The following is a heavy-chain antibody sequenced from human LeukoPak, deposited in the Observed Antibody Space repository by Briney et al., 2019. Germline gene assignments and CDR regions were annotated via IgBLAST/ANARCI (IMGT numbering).Heavy chain of an antibody. J-gene: IGHJ4*02. Sequence: GGSLRLSCAASGLTFTDFWMNWVRQAPGKGLEWVSSISSSSSYIYYADSVKGRFTISRDNAKNSLYLQMNSLRAEDTAVYYCASLYSSSWYLNSLFDYWGQGTLVTVSS. D-gene: IGHD6-13*01. V-gene: IGHV3-21*01. CDR3: ASLYSSSWYLNSLFDY. CDR1: GLTFTDFW. CDR2: ISSSSSYI.